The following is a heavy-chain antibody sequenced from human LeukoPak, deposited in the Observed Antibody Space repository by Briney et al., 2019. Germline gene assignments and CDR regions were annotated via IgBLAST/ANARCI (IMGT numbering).Heavy chain of an antibody. J-gene: IGHJ4*02. CDR3: VGWRYSSGFY. D-gene: IGHD3-22*01. Sequence: KSSETLSLTCNVSGASISRYYWTWIRQPPGKGLDWVGYIYYSETTNYNPSLKSRVTISLDTSKNQVFLKLTSVTAADTAVYYCVGWRYSSGFYWGQGTLVTVSS. V-gene: IGHV4-59*13. CDR2: IYYSETT. CDR1: GASISRYY.